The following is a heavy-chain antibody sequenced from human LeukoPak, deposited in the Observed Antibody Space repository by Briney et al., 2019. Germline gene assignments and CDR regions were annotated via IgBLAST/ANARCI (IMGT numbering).Heavy chain of an antibody. CDR1: GSTFTGYY. J-gene: IGHJ3*02. Sequence: ASVKVSCKASGSTFTGYYMHWVRQAPGQGLEWMGWINPNSGDTNYAQKFQGRVTMTRDTSISTAYMELSRLRSDDTAVYYCARDHTGSYWGAFDIWGQGQWSPSLQ. D-gene: IGHD1-26*01. V-gene: IGHV1-2*02. CDR2: INPNSGDT. CDR3: ARDHTGSYWGAFDI.